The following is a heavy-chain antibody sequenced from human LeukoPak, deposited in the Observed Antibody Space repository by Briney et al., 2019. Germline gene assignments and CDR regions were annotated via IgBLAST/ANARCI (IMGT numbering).Heavy chain of an antibody. CDR2: MNPNSGNT. D-gene: IGHD5-24*01. CDR3: ARFHRDGNLSPNYYYYGMDV. V-gene: IGHV1-8*01. Sequence: EASVKVSCKASGYTFTSYDINWVRQATGQGLEWMGWMNPNSGNTGYAQKFQGRVTMTRNTSISTAYMELSSLRSEDTAVYYCARFHRDGNLSPNYYYYGMDVWGQGTTVTVSS. CDR1: GYTFTSYD. J-gene: IGHJ6*02.